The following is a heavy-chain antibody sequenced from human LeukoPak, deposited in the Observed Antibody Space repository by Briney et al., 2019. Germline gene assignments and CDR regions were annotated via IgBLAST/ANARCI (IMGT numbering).Heavy chain of an antibody. J-gene: IGHJ4*02. Sequence: GGSLRLSCAASGFTFSSYGMHWVCQAPGKGLEWVAVISYDGSNKYYADSVKGRFTISRDNSKNTLYLQMNSLRAEDTAVYYCAKPDYGGNPDYFDYWGQGTLVTVSS. D-gene: IGHD4-23*01. CDR3: AKPDYGGNPDYFDY. CDR2: ISYDGSNK. V-gene: IGHV3-30*18. CDR1: GFTFSSYG.